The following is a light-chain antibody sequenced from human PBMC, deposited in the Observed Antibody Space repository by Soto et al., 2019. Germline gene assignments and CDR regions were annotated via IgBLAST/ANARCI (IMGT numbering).Light chain of an antibody. Sequence: QSALAQPPSVSGAPGQRVTISCTGSRSNIGAGYDVHWYQQLPGTAPKLLIYANNIRPSGVPGRFSGSKSGTSASLAITGLLAEDEADYYCQSYDSSLSGYVFGTGTKVTVL. V-gene: IGLV1-40*01. J-gene: IGLJ1*01. CDR1: RSNIGAGYD. CDR3: QSYDSSLSGYV. CDR2: ANN.